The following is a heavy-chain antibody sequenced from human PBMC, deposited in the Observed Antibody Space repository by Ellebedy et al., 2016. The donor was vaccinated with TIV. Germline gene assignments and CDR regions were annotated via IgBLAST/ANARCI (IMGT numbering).Heavy chain of an antibody. Sequence: AASVKVFCKASGYTFTGYYMHWVRQAPGQGLEWMGWINPNSGGTNYAQKFQGWVTMTRDTSISTAYMELSRLRSDDTAVYYCARVGGEGYCSGGSCYSVGSLYDWGQGTLVTVSS. D-gene: IGHD2-15*01. CDR1: GYTFTGYY. V-gene: IGHV1-2*04. CDR2: INPNSGGT. CDR3: ARVGGEGYCSGGSCYSVGSLYD. J-gene: IGHJ4*02.